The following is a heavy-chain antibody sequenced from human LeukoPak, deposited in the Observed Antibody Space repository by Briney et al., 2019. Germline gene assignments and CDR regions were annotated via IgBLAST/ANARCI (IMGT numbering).Heavy chain of an antibody. V-gene: IGHV3-53*01. CDR1: GFTVSSNY. CDR3: TTDYDYDSRRSN. CDR2: LYHDGGT. J-gene: IGHJ4*02. D-gene: IGHD3-22*01. Sequence: GGSLRLSCAASGFTVSSNYMSWVRQAPGKGLEYVSVLYHDGGTYSADSVKGRFTISRDNSKNTLYLQMNSLRVEDTAVYYCTTDYDYDSRRSNWGQGTLVTVSS.